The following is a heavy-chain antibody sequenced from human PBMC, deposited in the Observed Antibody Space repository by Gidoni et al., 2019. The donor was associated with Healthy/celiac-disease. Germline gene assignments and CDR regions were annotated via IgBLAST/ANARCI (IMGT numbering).Heavy chain of an antibody. CDR2: IYPGDSDT. CDR1: GYSFTSYW. D-gene: IGHD2-2*01. J-gene: IGHJ6*02. CDR3: ARQIGDSVVVPAAYGMDV. Sequence: EVQLVQSGAEVQQPGESLKISCKGSGYSFTSYWIGWVRQMPGKGLEWMGIIYPGDSDTRYSPSFQGQVTISADKSISTAYLQWSSLKASDTAMYYCARQIGDSVVVPAAYGMDVWGQGTTVTVSS. V-gene: IGHV5-51*01.